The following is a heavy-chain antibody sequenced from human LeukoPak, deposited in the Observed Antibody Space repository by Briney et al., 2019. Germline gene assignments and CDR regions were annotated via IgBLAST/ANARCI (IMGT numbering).Heavy chain of an antibody. CDR2: IGVSGIHT. J-gene: IGHJ4*02. Sequence: GGTLRLSCAASGFNFRIHGINWVRQAPGKGLEWVSAIGVSGIHTYFADSVKGRFSISRDDSRNTVYLQMKSLRAGDTALYFCARDLSLLGLDDWGQGTLVTVSS. D-gene: IGHD3-16*01. CDR1: GFNFRIHG. V-gene: IGHV3-23*01. CDR3: ARDLSLLGLDD.